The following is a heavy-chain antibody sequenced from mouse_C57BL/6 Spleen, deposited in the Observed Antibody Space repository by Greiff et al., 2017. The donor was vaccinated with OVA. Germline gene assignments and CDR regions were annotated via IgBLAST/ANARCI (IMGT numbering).Heavy chain of an antibody. V-gene: IGHV1-26*01. J-gene: IGHJ4*01. CDR3: ARQYYYGSRDAMDY. CDR1: GYTFTDYY. Sequence: EVQLQQSGPELVKPGASVKISCKASGYTFTDYYMNWVKQSHGKSLEWIGDINPNNGGTSYNQKFKGKATLTVDKSSSTAYMELRSLTSEDSAVYYCARQYYYGSRDAMDYWGQGTSVTVSS. D-gene: IGHD1-1*01. CDR2: INPNNGGT.